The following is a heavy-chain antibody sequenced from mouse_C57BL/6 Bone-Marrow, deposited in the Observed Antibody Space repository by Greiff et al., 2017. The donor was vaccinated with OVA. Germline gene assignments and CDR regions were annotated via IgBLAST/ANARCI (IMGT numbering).Heavy chain of an antibody. CDR1: GFTFSNYW. D-gene: IGHD1-1*01. Sequence: EVQLQESGGGLVQPGGSMKLSCVASGFTFSNYWMNWVRQSPETGLEWVAQLRLKSDNYATHYAESVKGRFTISRDDSKSSVYLQMNNLRAEDTGIYYCTDYYGSSYGWYFDVWGTGTTVTVSS. CDR2: LRLKSDNYAT. J-gene: IGHJ1*03. V-gene: IGHV6-3*01. CDR3: TDYYGSSYGWYFDV.